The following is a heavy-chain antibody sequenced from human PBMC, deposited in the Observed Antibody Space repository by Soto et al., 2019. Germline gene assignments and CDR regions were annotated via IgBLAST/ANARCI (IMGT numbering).Heavy chain of an antibody. J-gene: IGHJ6*02. CDR2: ISAYNGNT. CDR1: GYTFTSYG. V-gene: IGHV1-18*01. Sequence: VKVSCKASGYTFTSYGISWVRQAPGQGLEWMGWISAYNGNTNYAQKLQGRVTMTTDTSTSTAYMELRSLRSDDTAVYYCARKDSSSWYVSYYYYGMDVWGQGTTVTVSS. D-gene: IGHD6-13*01. CDR3: ARKDSSSWYVSYYYYGMDV.